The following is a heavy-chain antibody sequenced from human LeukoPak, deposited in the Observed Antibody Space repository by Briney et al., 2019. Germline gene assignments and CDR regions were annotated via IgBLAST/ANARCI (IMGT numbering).Heavy chain of an antibody. V-gene: IGHV3-33*01. D-gene: IGHD5-12*01. Sequence: PGGSLRLSCAAYGFTFSSYGMHWVRQAPGKGLEWVAVIWYDGSNKYYADSVKGRLTISGDNSKNTLYLQMNCLRAEDTAVYYCARGGGYDYLDYWGQGTLVTVSS. CDR2: IWYDGSNK. CDR3: ARGGGYDYLDY. J-gene: IGHJ4*02. CDR1: GFTFSSYG.